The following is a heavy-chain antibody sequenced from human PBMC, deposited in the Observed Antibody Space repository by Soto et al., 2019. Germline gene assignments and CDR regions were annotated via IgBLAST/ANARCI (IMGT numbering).Heavy chain of an antibody. Sequence: EVQLVESGGGLVQPGGSLRLSCAASGFTFSSYSMNWVRQAPGKGLEWVSYISSSSSSTYYADSVKGRFAISRDNAKNSLYLQMNSLRAEDTAVYYCASGRCSSTSCPFDYWSQGTVVTVSS. CDR2: ISSSSSST. V-gene: IGHV3-48*01. J-gene: IGHJ4*02. D-gene: IGHD2-2*01. CDR3: ASGRCSSTSCPFDY. CDR1: GFTFSSYS.